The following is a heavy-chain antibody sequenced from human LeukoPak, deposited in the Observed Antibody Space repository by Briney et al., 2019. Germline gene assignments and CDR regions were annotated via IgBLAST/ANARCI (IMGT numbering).Heavy chain of an antibody. V-gene: IGHV1-18*01. Sequence: ASVKVSFKASGYTFTSYGISWVRQAPGQGLEWMGWISAYNGNTNYSQKLQGRVTMTTDTSISTAYMELSRLRSDDTAVYYCARDVEGTGTTYYYYYHMDVWGKGTTVTVSS. D-gene: IGHD1-1*01. CDR2: ISAYNGNT. J-gene: IGHJ6*03. CDR1: GYTFTSYG. CDR3: ARDVEGTGTTYYYYYHMDV.